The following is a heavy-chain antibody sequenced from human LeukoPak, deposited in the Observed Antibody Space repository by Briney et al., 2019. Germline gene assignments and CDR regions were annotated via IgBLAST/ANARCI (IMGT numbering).Heavy chain of an antibody. CDR3: AKGGSSGYYFPFDY. V-gene: IGHV3-23*01. CDR1: GFTLSSYA. CDR2: ISGSGGST. J-gene: IGHJ4*02. D-gene: IGHD3-22*01. Sequence: GASLRLSSAASGFTLSSYAMSWVRQAPGKGLEWVSAISGSGGSTYYADSVKGRFTISRDNSKNTLYLQMNSLRAEDTAVYYCAKGGSSGYYFPFDYWGQGTLVTVSS.